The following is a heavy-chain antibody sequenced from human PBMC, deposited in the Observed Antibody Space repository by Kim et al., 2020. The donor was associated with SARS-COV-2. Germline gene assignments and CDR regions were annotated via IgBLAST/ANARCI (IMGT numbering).Heavy chain of an antibody. Sequence: GGSLRLSRAASGFTFSSYAMSWVRQAPGKGLEWVSAISGSGGSTYYADSVKGRFTISRDNSKNTLYLQMNSLRAEDTAVYYCAKTESRVSRYSSGWYEYYYYGMDVWGQGTTVTVSS. CDR1: GFTFSSYA. CDR2: ISGSGGST. CDR3: AKTESRVSRYSSGWYEYYYYGMDV. D-gene: IGHD6-19*01. J-gene: IGHJ6*02. V-gene: IGHV3-23*01.